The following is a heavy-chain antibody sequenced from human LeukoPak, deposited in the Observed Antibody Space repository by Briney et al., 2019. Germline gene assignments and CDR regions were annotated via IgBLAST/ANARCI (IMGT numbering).Heavy chain of an antibody. Sequence: PGGSLRLSCAASGFTFSDYYMSWIRQAPGKGLEWVSYISSSGSTIYYADSVKGRFTISRDNAKNSLYLQMNSLRAEDTAVYYCASCIASADPFDYWGQGTLVTISS. J-gene: IGHJ4*02. CDR1: GFTFSDYY. D-gene: IGHD6-13*01. CDR2: ISSSGSTI. V-gene: IGHV3-11*01. CDR3: ASCIASADPFDY.